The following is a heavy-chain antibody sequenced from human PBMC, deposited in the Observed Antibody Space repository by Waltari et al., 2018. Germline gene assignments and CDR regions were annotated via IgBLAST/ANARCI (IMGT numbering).Heavy chain of an antibody. CDR2: IYSGGRT. CDR1: GFTFSSYA. V-gene: IGHV3-23*03. Sequence: EVQLLEFGGGWVQPGGSLSLSCAASGFTFSSYAMSWVRQAPGKGLEWVSVIYSGGRTYYAYSVKGRFTISRDNSKYTLYLQMNSLRAVDTAVYYCAKDPRDYYYYMDVWGKGTTVTVSS. J-gene: IGHJ6*03. CDR3: AKDPRDYYYYMDV.